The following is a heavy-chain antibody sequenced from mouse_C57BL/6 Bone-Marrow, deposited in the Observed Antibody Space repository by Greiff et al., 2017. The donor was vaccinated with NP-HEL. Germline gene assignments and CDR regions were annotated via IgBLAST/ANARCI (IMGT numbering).Heavy chain of an antibody. CDR3: AFITTVVARDYYAMDY. D-gene: IGHD1-1*01. Sequence: VQLQQPGAELVKPGASVKFSCKASGYTFTSYWMHWVKQRPGQGLEWIGMIHPNSGSTNYNEKFKSKATLTVDKSSSTAYMQLSSLTSEDSAVYYCAFITTVVARDYYAMDYWGQGTSVTVSS. CDR1: GYTFTSYW. CDR2: IHPNSGST. V-gene: IGHV1-64*01. J-gene: IGHJ4*01.